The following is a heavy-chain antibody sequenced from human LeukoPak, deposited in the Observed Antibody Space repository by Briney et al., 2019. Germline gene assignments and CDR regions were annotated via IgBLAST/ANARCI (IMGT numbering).Heavy chain of an antibody. J-gene: IGHJ4*02. CDR1: GFTFSSYG. CDR3: AKDYSCGYWGTDY. Sequence: PGRSLRLSCAASGFTFSSYGMHWVRQAPGKGLEWVAVISYDESNKYYADSVKGRLTISRDNSKNTLYLQMNSLRVEDTAVYYCAKDYSCGYWGTDYWGQGTLITVSS. V-gene: IGHV3-30*18. CDR2: ISYDESNK. D-gene: IGHD5-18*01.